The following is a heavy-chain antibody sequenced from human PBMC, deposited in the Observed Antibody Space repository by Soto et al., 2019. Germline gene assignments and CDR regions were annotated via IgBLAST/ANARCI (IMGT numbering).Heavy chain of an antibody. J-gene: IGHJ4*02. CDR2: ISRDGGTK. CDR1: GFTVSTYG. D-gene: IGHD2-8*02. V-gene: IGHV3-30*03. Sequence: QVQLVESGGGVVQPGRSLRLSCAVSGFTVSTYGMHWVRQAPGKGLEWLAVISRDGGTKYYADSVKGRFTIARDNSRNTLFLEMKRPRGDDMAVYYCTGEVASGYWGQGTLVTVSS. CDR3: TGEVASGY.